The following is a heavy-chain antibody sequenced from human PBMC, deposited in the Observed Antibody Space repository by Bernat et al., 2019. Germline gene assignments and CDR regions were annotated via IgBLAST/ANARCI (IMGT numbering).Heavy chain of an antibody. D-gene: IGHD5-12*01. J-gene: IGHJ4*02. Sequence: QVQLVQSGSEVKKPGASVKVSCKASGYTFTGYYMHWVRQAPGQGLEWMGRINPNSGGTNYAQKFQGRVTRTRDTSSSTAYMALSRLISDDTAVDYCARDRGVNIAAADHFDYWGQGTLVTVSS. CDR1: GYTFTGYY. V-gene: IGHV1-2*06. CDR3: ARDRGVNIAAADHFDY. CDR2: INPNSGGT.